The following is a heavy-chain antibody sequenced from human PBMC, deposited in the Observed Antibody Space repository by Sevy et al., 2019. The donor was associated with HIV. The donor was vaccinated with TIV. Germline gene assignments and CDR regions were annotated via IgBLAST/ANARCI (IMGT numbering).Heavy chain of an antibody. J-gene: IGHJ4*02. Sequence: SETLSLTCAVYGGSFSGYYWSWIRQPPGKGLERIGEINHSGSTNYNPSLKSRVTISVDTSKNQFSLRLSPVTAADPAVYYCARVVAGYSSSWYGRNFDYWGQGTLVTVSS. CDR2: INHSGST. V-gene: IGHV4-34*01. D-gene: IGHD6-13*01. CDR3: ARVVAGYSSSWYGRNFDY. CDR1: GGSFSGYY.